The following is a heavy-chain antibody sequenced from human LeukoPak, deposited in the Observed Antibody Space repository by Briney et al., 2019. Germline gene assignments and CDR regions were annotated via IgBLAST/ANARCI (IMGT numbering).Heavy chain of an antibody. Sequence: GGSLRLSCAVSGFTFSDHFLDWVRQAPGKGLEWVGRSRNKAKSYTTEYAASVEGRFTISRDDSKNSLYLQMNSLETEDTAVYYCVRVGSVSGSDYLDYWGQGTLVTVSS. CDR2: SRNKAKSYTT. D-gene: IGHD6-19*01. J-gene: IGHJ4*02. CDR1: GFTFSDHF. CDR3: VRVGSVSGSDYLDY. V-gene: IGHV3-72*01.